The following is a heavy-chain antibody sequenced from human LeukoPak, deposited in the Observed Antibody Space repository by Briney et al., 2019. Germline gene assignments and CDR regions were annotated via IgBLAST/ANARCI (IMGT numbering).Heavy chain of an antibody. CDR1: GYTFTGYY. D-gene: IGHD3-16*02. Sequence: ASVKVSCKASGYTFTGYYMHWVRQAPGQRLEWMGWIHPSTGNPTYAQGFTGRFVFSLDTSVSTTYLQISSLKAEDTAVYFCARAFQSLGGLSLPDYWGQGTLVTVSS. CDR3: ARAFQSLGGLSLPDY. J-gene: IGHJ4*02. CDR2: IHPSTGNP. V-gene: IGHV7-4-1*02.